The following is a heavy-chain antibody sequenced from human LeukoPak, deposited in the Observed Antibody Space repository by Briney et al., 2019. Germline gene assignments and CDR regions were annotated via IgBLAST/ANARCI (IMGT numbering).Heavy chain of an antibody. D-gene: IGHD6-6*01. J-gene: IGHJ6*03. CDR3: AADPLHSSSSGHYYYYYYMDV. CDR1: GDSVSSNSAA. V-gene: IGHV6-1*01. Sequence: SQTLSLTCAISGDSVSSNSAAWNWIRQSPSRGLEWLGRTYYRSKWYNDYAVSVKSRITINPDTSKNQFSLQLNSVTPEDTAVYYCAADPLHSSSSGHYYYYYYMDVWGKGTTVTVSS. CDR2: TYYRSKWYN.